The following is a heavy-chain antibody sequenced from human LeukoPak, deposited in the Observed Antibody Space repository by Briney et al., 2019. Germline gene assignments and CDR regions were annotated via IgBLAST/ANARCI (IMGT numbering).Heavy chain of an antibody. CDR1: GYTFTSYA. D-gene: IGHD1-20*01. CDR3: ARVPLFNWNDELGDAFDI. J-gene: IGHJ3*02. CDR2: INAGNGNT. V-gene: IGHV1-3*01. Sequence: ASVKVSCKASGYTFTSYAMHWVRQAPGQRLEWMGWINAGNGNTKYSQKFQGRVTITRDTSASTAYMELSRLRSEDTAVYYCARVPLFNWNDELGDAFDIWGQGTMVTVSS.